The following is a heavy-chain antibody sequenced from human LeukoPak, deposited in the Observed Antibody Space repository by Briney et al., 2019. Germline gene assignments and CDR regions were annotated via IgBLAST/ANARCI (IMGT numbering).Heavy chain of an antibody. CDR3: AELGITMIGGV. J-gene: IGHJ6*04. V-gene: IGHV3-7*01. CDR1: GFTFSNYW. Sequence: GGSLRLSCAASGFTFSNYWMTWVRQAPGKGLEWVANMKEDGSEKYYVDSVKGRFSISRDNAKNSLYLQMNSLRAEDTAVYYCAELGITMIGGVWGKGTTVTISS. D-gene: IGHD3-10*02. CDR2: MKEDGSEK.